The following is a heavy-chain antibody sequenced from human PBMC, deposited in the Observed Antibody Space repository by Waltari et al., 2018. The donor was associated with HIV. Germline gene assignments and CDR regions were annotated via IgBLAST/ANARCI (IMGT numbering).Heavy chain of an antibody. V-gene: IGHV1-8*01. D-gene: IGHD2-2*01. CDR3: ARSVVPAAASDY. J-gene: IGHJ4*02. CDR1: GYTFTSYD. Sequence: QVQLVQSGAEVKKPGASVKVSCKASGYTFTSYDINWVRQATGQGLEWMGWMNPNSGNTGNAQKCQGRVTMTRNTYISTAYMGLSSLRSEDTAVYYCARSVVPAAASDYWGQGTLGTVSS. CDR2: MNPNSGNT.